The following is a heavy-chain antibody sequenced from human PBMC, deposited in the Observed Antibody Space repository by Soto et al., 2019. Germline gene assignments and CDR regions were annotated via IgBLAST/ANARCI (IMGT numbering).Heavy chain of an antibody. CDR3: TTADLIPYYYESSGYYPDY. CDR1: GFTFGNSW. Sequence: EVQLVESGGGLVKPGGSLSLSCAASGFTFGNSWLNWVRQAPGKGLEWVGGIKSKTDGGTTDYAAPVKGRFTISRNDSKNTLYLQMNSLKTEDTAVYYCTTADLIPYYYESSGYYPDYWGQGTLVTVSS. D-gene: IGHD3-22*01. V-gene: IGHV3-15*07. CDR2: IKSKTDGGTT. J-gene: IGHJ4*02.